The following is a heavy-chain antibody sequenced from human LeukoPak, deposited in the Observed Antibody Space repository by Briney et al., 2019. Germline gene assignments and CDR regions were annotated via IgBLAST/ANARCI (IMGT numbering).Heavy chain of an antibody. CDR1: RFTFSSYW. J-gene: IGHJ4*02. CDR3: ARDEGSSWYEY. Sequence: PGGSLTLSCAASRFTFSSYWMSWIRQAPGKGLEWVSYISSSGSTICYADSVKGRFTISRDNAKNSLYLQMNSLRAEDTAVYYCARDEGSSWYEYWGQGTLVTVSS. D-gene: IGHD6-13*01. CDR2: ISSSGSTI. V-gene: IGHV3-11*04.